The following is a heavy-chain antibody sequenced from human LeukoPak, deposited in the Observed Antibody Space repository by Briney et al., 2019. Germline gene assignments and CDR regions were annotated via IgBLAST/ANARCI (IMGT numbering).Heavy chain of an antibody. CDR2: INPNSGGT. D-gene: IGHD6-19*01. V-gene: IGHV1-2*02. Sequence: GASVKVSCKASGYTFTGYYMHWVRQAPGQGLEWIGWINPNSGGTNYAQKFQGRVTMTRDTSISTAYMELSRLRSDDTAVYYCALLASYSSGEYNWFDPWGQGTLVTVSS. J-gene: IGHJ5*02. CDR1: GYTFTGYY. CDR3: ALLASYSSGEYNWFDP.